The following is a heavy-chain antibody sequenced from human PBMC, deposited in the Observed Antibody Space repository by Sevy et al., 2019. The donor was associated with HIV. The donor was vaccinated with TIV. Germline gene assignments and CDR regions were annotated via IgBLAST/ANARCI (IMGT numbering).Heavy chain of an antibody. CDR2: IFSSVST. V-gene: IGHV3-66*02. CDR3: VSLFLSYRSGWSYFDY. CDR1: GFTVNDKY. Sequence: GGSLRLSCAISGFTVNDKYIIWVRQAPGKGLEWVSVIFSSVSTYYADSAKGLFNISRENSKNTVYLQMNSMRAEDTAVYYCVSLFLSYRSGWSYFDYWGQGTLVTVSS. J-gene: IGHJ4*02. D-gene: IGHD6-19*01.